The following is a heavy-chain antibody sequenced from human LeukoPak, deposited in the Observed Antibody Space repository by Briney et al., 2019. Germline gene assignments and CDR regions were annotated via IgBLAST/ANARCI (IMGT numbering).Heavy chain of an antibody. J-gene: IGHJ5*02. V-gene: IGHV3-23*01. Sequence: GGSLRLSCAASGFTFSDYAMSWVRQAPGRGLEWLSAISGGGIAIYYADSLKGRFTVSRDNSKNTLFLQMNSLRAEDTAVYYCATGQGYCSSTSCYNWFDPWGQGTLVTVSS. CDR3: ATGQGYCSSTSCYNWFDP. CDR2: ISGGGIAI. D-gene: IGHD2-2*01. CDR1: GFTFSDYA.